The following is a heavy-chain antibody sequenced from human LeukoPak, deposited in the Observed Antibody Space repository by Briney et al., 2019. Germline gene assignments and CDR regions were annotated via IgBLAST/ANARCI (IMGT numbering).Heavy chain of an antibody. V-gene: IGHV3-7*01. CDR3: ARDPTYYYGSGSYWDY. J-gene: IGHJ4*02. Sequence: GESLRLSCAASGFTFSSYWMSWVRQAPGKGLEWVANIKQDGSEKYYVDSVKGRFTISRDNAKNSLYLQMNSLRAEDTAVYYCARDPTYYYGSGSYWDYWGQGTLVTVSS. D-gene: IGHD3-10*01. CDR1: GFTFSSYW. CDR2: IKQDGSEK.